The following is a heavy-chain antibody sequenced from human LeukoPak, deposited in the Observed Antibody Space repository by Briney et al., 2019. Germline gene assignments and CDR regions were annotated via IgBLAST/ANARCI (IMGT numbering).Heavy chain of an antibody. CDR2: IYYSGST. D-gene: IGHD3-22*01. J-gene: IGHJ4*02. CDR1: GGSISSYY. V-gene: IGHV4-59*01. Sequence: PSETLSLTCTVSGGSISSYYWSWFRQPPGKGLEWIGYIYYSGSTNYNPSLKSRVTISVDTSKNQFSLNLSSVTAADTAVYCCARGYYDSSGYDPGLGYWGQGTLVTVSS. CDR3: ARGYYDSSGYDPGLGY.